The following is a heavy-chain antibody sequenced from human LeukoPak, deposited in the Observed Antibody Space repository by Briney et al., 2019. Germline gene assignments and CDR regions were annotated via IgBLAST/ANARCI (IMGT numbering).Heavy chain of an antibody. V-gene: IGHV1-2*02. D-gene: IGHD2-8*02. CDR2: INPNSGGT. J-gene: IGHJ4*02. CDR1: GYTFTGYY. CDR3: ATYRQVLLPFES. Sequence: ASVKVSCKASGYTFTGYYMHWVRQAPGQGLEWMGWINPNSGGTNYAQKFQGRVTMTRDTSISTAYMVLSRLRSDDTAIYYCATYRQVLLPFESWGQGTLVTVSS.